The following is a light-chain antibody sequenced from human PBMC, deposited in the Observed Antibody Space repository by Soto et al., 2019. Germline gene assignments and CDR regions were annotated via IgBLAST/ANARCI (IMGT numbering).Light chain of an antibody. J-gene: IGKJ1*01. CDR3: QQYGSSGT. V-gene: IGKV3-20*01. CDR1: QSVSSSY. Sequence: EIVLTQPPGTLPLSPGERASLSCRASQSVSSSYLAWYQQKPGQAPRLLIYGASSRATGIPDRFSGSGSGTDFTLTITRLGPEDFAVYYCQQYGSSGTFGQGTKVDIK. CDR2: GAS.